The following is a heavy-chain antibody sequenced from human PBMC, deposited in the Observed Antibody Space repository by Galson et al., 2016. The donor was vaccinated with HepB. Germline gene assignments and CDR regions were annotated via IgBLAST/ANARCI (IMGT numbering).Heavy chain of an antibody. V-gene: IGHV4-4*07. J-gene: IGHJ4*02. CDR1: GASISGFY. Sequence: SETLSLTCTVSGASISGFYWNWIRQAAGKGPEWIGRVHSGGSTNSSPSLKSRIIMSLDTSKNQFSLKLTPVTAADTAVYYCARMSGGPIVWGQGTLVTVSS. CDR2: VHSGGST. CDR3: ARMSGGPIV. D-gene: IGHD3-16*02.